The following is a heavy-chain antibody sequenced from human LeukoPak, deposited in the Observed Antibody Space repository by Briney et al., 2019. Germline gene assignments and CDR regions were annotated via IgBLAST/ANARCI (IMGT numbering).Heavy chain of an antibody. CDR3: ARDKDWNFD. D-gene: IGHD1-7*01. CDR2: IYTSGST. Sequence: SETLSLTCTVSGGSISSGNYYWSWIRQPAGKGLEWIGRIYTSGSTNYNPSLKSRVTISVDTSKNQFSLKLSSVTAADTAVYYCARDKDWNFDWGQGTLVTVSS. V-gene: IGHV4-61*02. J-gene: IGHJ4*02. CDR1: GGSISSGNYY.